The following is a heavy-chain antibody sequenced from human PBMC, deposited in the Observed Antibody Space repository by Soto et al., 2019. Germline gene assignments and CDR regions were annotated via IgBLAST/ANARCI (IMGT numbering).Heavy chain of an antibody. CDR1: GYTFTSYY. J-gene: IGHJ3*02. V-gene: IGHV1-46*01. Sequence: GASVKVSCKASGYTFTSYYMHWVRQAPGQGLEWMGIINPSGGSTSYAQKFQGRVTMTRDTSTSTVYMELSSLRSQDTAVYYCARDRRLPNAFDIWGQGTMVNVSS. CDR2: INPSGGST. CDR3: ARDRRLPNAFDI.